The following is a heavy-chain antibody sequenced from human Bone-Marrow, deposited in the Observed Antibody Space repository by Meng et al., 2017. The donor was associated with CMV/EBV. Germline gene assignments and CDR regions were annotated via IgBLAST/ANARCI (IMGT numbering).Heavy chain of an antibody. V-gene: IGHV3-30*04. D-gene: IGHD6-6*01. CDR3: AKDLILDKYSSSRYGMDV. J-gene: IGHJ6*02. CDR1: GFTFSSYA. Sequence: GGSLRLSCAASGFTFSSYAMHWVRQAPGKGLEWVAVISYDGSNKYYADSVKGRFTISRDNSKNTLYLQMNSLRAEDTAVYYCAKDLILDKYSSSRYGMDVWGQGTTVTVSS. CDR2: ISYDGSNK.